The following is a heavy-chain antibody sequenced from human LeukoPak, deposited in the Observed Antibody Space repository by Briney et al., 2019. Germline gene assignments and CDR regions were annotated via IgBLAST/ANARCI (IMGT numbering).Heavy chain of an antibody. J-gene: IGHJ6*02. D-gene: IGHD2-15*01. CDR2: INYSGST. V-gene: IGHV4-34*01. CDR3: ARDPYCSGGSCYYYYYGMDV. CDR1: GGSFSGYY. Sequence: SETLSLSCAVYGGSFSGYYWSWVRQPPGKGLEWIGEINYSGSTNYSPSLKSRVTISVDTPKNQFSLKLSSVTAADTAVYYCARDPYCSGGSCYYYYYGMDVWGQGTTVTVSS.